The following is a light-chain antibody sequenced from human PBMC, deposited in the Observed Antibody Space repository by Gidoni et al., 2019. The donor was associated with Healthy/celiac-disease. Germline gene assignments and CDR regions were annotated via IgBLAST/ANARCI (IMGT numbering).Light chain of an antibody. Sequence: DIVMPQSPATLSVSPGERATLSCRASPSVSSTLAGYQQKPGQAPRLLIFGASTSATGIPARFSVSGSGTDFTLTSSSLQFEDFAVYYCQQYNNWLPLTFXGXTKVEIK. CDR1: PSVSST. CDR3: QQYNNWLPLT. V-gene: IGKV3-15*01. J-gene: IGKJ4*01. CDR2: GAS.